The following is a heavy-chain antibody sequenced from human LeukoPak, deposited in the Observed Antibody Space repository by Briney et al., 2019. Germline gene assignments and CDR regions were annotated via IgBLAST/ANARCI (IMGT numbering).Heavy chain of an antibody. CDR2: IKQDGSEK. V-gene: IGHV3-7*01. D-gene: IGHD1-26*01. CDR3: ARDRNSGSYGDY. CDR1: GFRFSTYW. J-gene: IGHJ4*02. Sequence: GGSLRLSCAASGFRFSTYWMSWVRQAPGKGLEWVANIKQDGSEKYYVDSVKGRFTISRDNAKNSLYLQMNSLRAEDTAVYYCARDRNSGSYGDYWGQGTLATVSS.